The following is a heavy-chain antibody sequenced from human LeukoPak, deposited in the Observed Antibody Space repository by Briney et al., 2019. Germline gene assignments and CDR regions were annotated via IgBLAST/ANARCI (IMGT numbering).Heavy chain of an antibody. V-gene: IGHV3-30*02. CDR1: GFTFSSYG. CDR2: IRYDGSNK. J-gene: IGHJ3*02. D-gene: IGHD3-16*02. Sequence: PGGSLRLSRAASGFTFSSYGMHWVRQAPGKGLEWVAFIRYDGSNKYYADSVKGRFTISRDNSKNTLYLQMNSLRAEDTAVYYCARSNDPFSLAFDIWGQGTMVTVSS. CDR3: ARSNDPFSLAFDI.